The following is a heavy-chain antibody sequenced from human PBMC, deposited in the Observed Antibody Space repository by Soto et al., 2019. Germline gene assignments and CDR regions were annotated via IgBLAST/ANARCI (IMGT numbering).Heavy chain of an antibody. D-gene: IGHD6-13*01. J-gene: IGHJ4*02. V-gene: IGHV3-30-3*01. CDR3: AREEFEAGRGHFGY. Sequence: QVQVVESGGGVVQPGGSLRLSCAASGFTFSTSAIHWVRQAPGTALQWMAMISYGGNNKYYPDSVKGRFTIARDISESTLYLQMNSLRTEDTAVYYCAREEFEAGRGHFGYWGQGTLVSVSS. CDR2: ISYGGNNK. CDR1: GFTFSTSA.